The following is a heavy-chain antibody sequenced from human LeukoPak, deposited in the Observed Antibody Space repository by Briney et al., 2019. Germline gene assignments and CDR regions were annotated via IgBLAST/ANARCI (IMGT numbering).Heavy chain of an antibody. CDR1: GFTFSSYG. J-gene: IGHJ4*02. D-gene: IGHD2-8*01. Sequence: GSLRLSCAASGFTFSSYGMSWVRQAPGKGLEWVSAINASGGSTYYADSVKGRFTISRDNSKNTLYLQMNSLRAEDTAVYYCARSAYCTNGVCYPPDYWGQGTLVTVSS. V-gene: IGHV3-23*01. CDR3: ARSAYCTNGVCYPPDY. CDR2: INASGGST.